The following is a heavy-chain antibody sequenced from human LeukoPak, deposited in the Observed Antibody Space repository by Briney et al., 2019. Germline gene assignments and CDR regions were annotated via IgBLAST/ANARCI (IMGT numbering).Heavy chain of an antibody. Sequence: SETLSLTCTVSGYSISSGYYWGWIRQPPGKGLEWIGSIYHSGSTYYNPSLKSRVTISVDTSKNQFSLKLSSVTAADTAVYYCARQYIDILTGYHRGELYWYFDLWGRGTLVTVSS. CDR1: GYSISSGYY. D-gene: IGHD3-9*01. J-gene: IGHJ2*01. CDR2: IYHSGST. V-gene: IGHV4-38-2*02. CDR3: ARQYIDILTGYHRGELYWYFDL.